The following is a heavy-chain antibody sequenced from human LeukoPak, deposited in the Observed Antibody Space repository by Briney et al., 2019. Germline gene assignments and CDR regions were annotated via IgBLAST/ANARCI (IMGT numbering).Heavy chain of an antibody. V-gene: IGHV4-59*12. J-gene: IGHJ5*02. CDR3: AKNGQRGFSFDP. Sequence: SETLSLTCTVSGASMSGYYWSWIRQPPGKGLEYIGNIFYIGTTNYNPSLESRVSISADSSKNQFSLKWYSVTAADTGLYYCAKNGQRGFSFDPWGQGTLVIVAS. CDR1: GASMSGYY. CDR2: IFYIGTT. D-gene: IGHD2-8*01.